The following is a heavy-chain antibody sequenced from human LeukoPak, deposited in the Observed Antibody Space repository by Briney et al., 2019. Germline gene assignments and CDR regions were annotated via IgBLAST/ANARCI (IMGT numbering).Heavy chain of an antibody. V-gene: IGHV4-34*01. CDR1: GGSFSGYY. J-gene: IGHJ4*02. Sequence: SETLSLTCAVYGGSFSGYYWSWIRQPPGKGLEWVGEINHSGSTNYNPSLESRVTISVDTSKNQFSLKLSSVTAADTAVYYCARGEGVVVPAARGYYFDYWGQGTLVTVSS. CDR2: INHSGST. D-gene: IGHD2-2*01. CDR3: ARGEGVVVPAARGYYFDY.